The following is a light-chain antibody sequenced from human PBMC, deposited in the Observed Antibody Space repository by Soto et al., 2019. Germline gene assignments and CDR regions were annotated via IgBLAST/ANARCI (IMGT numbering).Light chain of an antibody. CDR2: GVS. Sequence: EIVLTQSPGTLSLSPGERATLSCRASQNVSSSYLAWYQQKPGQAPRLLIYGVSSRATGIPDRFSGSGSGKDFTLTISRLEPEDFAVYYCQQYGSSPRTFGQGTKVEIK. J-gene: IGKJ1*01. CDR3: QQYGSSPRT. CDR1: QNVSSSY. V-gene: IGKV3-20*01.